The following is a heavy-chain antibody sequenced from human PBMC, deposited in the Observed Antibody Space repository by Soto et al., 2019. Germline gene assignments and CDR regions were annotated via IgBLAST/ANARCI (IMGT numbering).Heavy chain of an antibody. CDR2: ISTHNGNT. D-gene: IGHD3-3*01. CDR3: ARERILGLFDAYDL. V-gene: IGHV1-18*04. Sequence: QDQLVQSGAEVKKPGASVKVSCKASVFTSSGISWVRQARGQRLEWMGWISTHNGNTIYAQKFQGRVIMTMDTSTTTVYMELRSLRPDDTAVYLCARERILGLFDAYDLWGQGTMVTVSS. CDR1: VFTSSG. J-gene: IGHJ3*01.